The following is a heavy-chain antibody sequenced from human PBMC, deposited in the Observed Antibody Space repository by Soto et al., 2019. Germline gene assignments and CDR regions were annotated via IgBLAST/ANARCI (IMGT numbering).Heavy chain of an antibody. CDR1: GFTFSNYW. J-gene: IGHJ4*02. CDR3: AKDRGPVGWTAGLGY. D-gene: IGHD6-19*01. CDR2: IKSDGSTT. V-gene: IGHV3-74*01. Sequence: GGSLRLSCAASGFTFSNYWMHWVRRAPGRGLVWVSRIKSDGSTTSYADSVKGRFTISRDNTKNTLYLQMNSLRVEDTAVYYCAKDRGPVGWTAGLGYWGQGTRVTVSS.